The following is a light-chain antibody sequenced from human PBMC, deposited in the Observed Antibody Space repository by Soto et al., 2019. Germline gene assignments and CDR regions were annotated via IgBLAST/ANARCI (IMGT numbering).Light chain of an antibody. CDR3: NSYAGTSYV. CDR1: SSDVGRYNY. Sequence: ALTQPASVSGSPGQSITISCTGTSSDVGRYNYVSWYQQFPGKAPKLIIYGVSNRPSGVSSRFSGSKSSNTASLTISGLQTEDEADYYCNSYAGTSYVFGTGTKVTVL. CDR2: GVS. J-gene: IGLJ1*01. V-gene: IGLV2-14*01.